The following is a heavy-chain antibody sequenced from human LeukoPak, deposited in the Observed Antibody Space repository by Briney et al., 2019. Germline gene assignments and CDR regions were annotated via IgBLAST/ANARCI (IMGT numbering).Heavy chain of an antibody. CDR2: IYYSGST. V-gene: IGHV4-39*07. Sequence: PSETLSLTCTVSGGSISSSSYYWGWIRQPPGKGLEWIGYIYYSGSTYYNPSLKSRVTISVDTSKNQFSLKLSSVTAADTAVYYCARVTDDYGDYGKGDYFDYWGQGTLVTVSS. J-gene: IGHJ4*02. D-gene: IGHD4-17*01. CDR3: ARVTDDYGDYGKGDYFDY. CDR1: GGSISSSSYY.